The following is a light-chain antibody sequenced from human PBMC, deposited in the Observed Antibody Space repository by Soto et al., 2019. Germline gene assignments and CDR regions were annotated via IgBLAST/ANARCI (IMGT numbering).Light chain of an antibody. V-gene: IGLV2-14*01. CDR2: DVS. J-gene: IGLJ1*01. Sequence: QSALTQPASVSGSPGQSFTISCTGTRSDVGGYNYVSWYQQHPGKAPKLMIYDVSNRPSGVSNRFSGSKSGNTASLTISGLQAEDEADYYCSSYTSSSTQVFGTRTKLTVL. CDR1: RSDVGGYNY. CDR3: SSYTSSSTQV.